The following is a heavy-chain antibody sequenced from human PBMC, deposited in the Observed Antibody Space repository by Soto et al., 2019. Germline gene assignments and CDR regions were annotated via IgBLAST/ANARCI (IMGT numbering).Heavy chain of an antibody. CDR1: GFTFSSYG. V-gene: IGHV3-33*01. CDR2: IWYDGSNK. Sequence: QVQLVESGGGVVQPGRSLRLSCAASGFTFSSYGMHWVRQAPGKGLEWVAVIWYDGSNKYYADSVKGRFTISRDNSKNSLYLHMNSLRAEDTDLYYCARDVLEAGTFIVYWGQGTLVTVSS. J-gene: IGHJ4*02. D-gene: IGHD6-19*01. CDR3: ARDVLEAGTFIVY.